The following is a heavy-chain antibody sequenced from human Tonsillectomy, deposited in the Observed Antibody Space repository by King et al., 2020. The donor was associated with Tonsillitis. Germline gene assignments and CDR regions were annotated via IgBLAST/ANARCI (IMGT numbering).Heavy chain of an antibody. V-gene: IGHV4-59*01. J-gene: IGHJ5*02. D-gene: IGHD3-3*01. CDR2: IYYSGST. CDR3: ARVEMYDFWSGYYTGNWFDP. CDR1: GGSISSYY. Sequence: QLQESGPGLVNPSATLSLTCTVSGGSISSYYWSWSRQPPGKGLEWVGYIYYSGSTNYNPSLRSLVTISVETSKNQFSLKLSSVTAADTAVYYCARVEMYDFWSGYYTGNWFDPWGQGTLVTVSS.